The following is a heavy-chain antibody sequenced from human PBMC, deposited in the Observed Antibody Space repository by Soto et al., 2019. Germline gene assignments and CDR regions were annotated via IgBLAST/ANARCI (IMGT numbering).Heavy chain of an antibody. CDR3: ARVEFVVPAATYEGEFDY. J-gene: IGHJ4*02. D-gene: IGHD2-2*01. CDR1: GYTFTSYG. V-gene: IGHV1-18*01. Sequence: ASVKVSCKASGYTFTSYGISWVRQAPGQGLEWMGWISAYNGNTNYAQKLQGRVTMTTDTSTSTAYMELRSLRSDVTAVYYCARVEFVVPAATYEGEFDYWGQGTLVTVSS. CDR2: ISAYNGNT.